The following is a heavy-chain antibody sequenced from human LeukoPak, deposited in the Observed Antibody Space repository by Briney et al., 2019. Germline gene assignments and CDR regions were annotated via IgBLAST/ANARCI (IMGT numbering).Heavy chain of an antibody. J-gene: IGHJ5*02. CDR2: INDDGSST. Sequence: GGSLRLSCAASGFTFKNYWMHWVRQAPGKGPVWVSRINDDGSSTSYADSVKGRFTISRDDAKNTLYLQMNSLRAEDTAVYYCVRGGASTWSWGQGTLVIVSS. CDR1: GFTFKNYW. CDR3: VRGGASTWS. D-gene: IGHD2-15*01. V-gene: IGHV3-74*01.